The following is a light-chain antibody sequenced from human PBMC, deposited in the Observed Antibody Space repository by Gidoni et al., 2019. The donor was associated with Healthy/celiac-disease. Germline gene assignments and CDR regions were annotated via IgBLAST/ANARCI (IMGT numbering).Light chain of an antibody. CDR3: QQYGSSPPYS. Sequence: EIVLTQSPGTLSLSPGERATLSCRASQSVSSSYLACYQQKPGQAPRLLIYGASSRATGIPDRCSGSGSGTYFTLTISRLEPEDFAVYYCQQYGSSPPYSFGQGTKLEIK. J-gene: IGKJ2*03. CDR2: GAS. CDR1: QSVSSSY. V-gene: IGKV3-20*01.